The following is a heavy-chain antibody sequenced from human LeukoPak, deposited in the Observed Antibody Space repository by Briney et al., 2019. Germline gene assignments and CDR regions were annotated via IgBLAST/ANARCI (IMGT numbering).Heavy chain of an antibody. J-gene: IGHJ6*03. Sequence: GGSLRLSCVGSGLALRNYHVTWVRQTPGKGLEWVSAISGSGGSTYYADSVKGRFTISRDNSKNTLYLQMNSLRAEDTAVYYCAKTRYSSSFYYYYMDVWGKGTTVTVSS. CDR2: ISGSGGST. CDR1: GLALRNYH. D-gene: IGHD6-6*01. V-gene: IGHV3-23*01. CDR3: AKTRYSSSFYYYYMDV.